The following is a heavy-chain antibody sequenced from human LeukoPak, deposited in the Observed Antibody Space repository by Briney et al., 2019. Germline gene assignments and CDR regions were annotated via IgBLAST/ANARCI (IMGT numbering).Heavy chain of an antibody. CDR1: GFTFSNYE. Sequence: GGSLRLSCVASGFTFSNYEMNWVRQTPGKGLEWVSYISDHGKSRNYVDSVKGRFTISRDNAKNSLYLQVNSLRVEDTAIYFCARARIAAPLLDYWGQGTLVTVSS. CDR3: ARARIAAPLLDY. V-gene: IGHV3-48*03. CDR2: ISDHGKSR. D-gene: IGHD6-13*01. J-gene: IGHJ4*02.